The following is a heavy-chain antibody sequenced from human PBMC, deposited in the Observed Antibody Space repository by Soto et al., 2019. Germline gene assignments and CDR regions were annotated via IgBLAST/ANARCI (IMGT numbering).Heavy chain of an antibody. V-gene: IGHV3-30*01. J-gene: IGHJ4*02. D-gene: IGHD5-12*01. CDR3: ARDHGDGYNWVDN. Sequence: DSVKGRFTISRDNSQNTLYLQMKSLRAEDTAVYYCARDHGDGYNWVDNWGPGTLVNVSS.